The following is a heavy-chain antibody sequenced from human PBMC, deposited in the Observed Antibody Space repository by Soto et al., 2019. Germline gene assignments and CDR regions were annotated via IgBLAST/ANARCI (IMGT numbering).Heavy chain of an antibody. V-gene: IGHV4-59*08. Sequence: LVPLSLARRVWRDCSSRYYWSWIRQPPGKGLEWIGYIYYSASTNSNPSLKSRVTISVDTSRNQYSLKLSSVTASDTAVYYCGNDADYWGQGTLVTVSS. J-gene: IGHJ4*02. CDR2: IYYSAST. D-gene: IGHD1-1*01. CDR1: RDCSSRYY. CDR3: GNDADY.